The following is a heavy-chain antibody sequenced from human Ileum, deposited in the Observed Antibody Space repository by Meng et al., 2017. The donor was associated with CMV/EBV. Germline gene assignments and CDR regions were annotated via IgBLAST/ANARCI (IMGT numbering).Heavy chain of an antibody. CDR3: ARGGPGAFDI. V-gene: IGHV3-74*01. CDR2: INSEGSHT. Sequence: GESLKISCAASGFTFSNYAMSWVRQAPGKGLEWVSYINSEGSHTTYADSVRGRFTISRDNSKNTLYLQMNSLRVEDTADYYCARGGPGAFDIWGQGTMVTVSS. D-gene: IGHD3-16*01. J-gene: IGHJ3*02. CDR1: GFTFSNYA.